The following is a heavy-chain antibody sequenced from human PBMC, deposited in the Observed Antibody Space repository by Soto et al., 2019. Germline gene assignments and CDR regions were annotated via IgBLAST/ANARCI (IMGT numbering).Heavy chain of an antibody. V-gene: IGHV1-69*12. CDR1: GGTFSSYA. J-gene: IGHJ4*02. CDR3: ARVFYDSIMTQHYYFDY. Sequence: QVQLVQSGAEVKKPGSSVKVSCKASGGTFSSYAISWVQQAPGQGLEWMGGIIPIFGTANYAQKFQGRVTITADESTSTAYMELSSLRSEDTAVYYCARVFYDSIMTQHYYFDYWGQGTLVTVSS. CDR2: IIPIFGTA. D-gene: IGHD3-22*01.